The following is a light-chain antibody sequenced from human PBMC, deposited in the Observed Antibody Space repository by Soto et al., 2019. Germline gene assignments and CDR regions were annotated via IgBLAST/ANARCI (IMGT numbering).Light chain of an antibody. Sequence: QSALTQPASVSGSPGQSITISCAGTSSDVGGYHYVSWYQQHPGKAPKLMIYEVSNRPSGVSNRFSGSKSGNTAFLTISGLQAEDEADYYCSSYTSSSTLVFGTGTKLTVL. CDR2: EVS. CDR1: SSDVGGYHY. V-gene: IGLV2-14*01. J-gene: IGLJ1*01. CDR3: SSYTSSSTLV.